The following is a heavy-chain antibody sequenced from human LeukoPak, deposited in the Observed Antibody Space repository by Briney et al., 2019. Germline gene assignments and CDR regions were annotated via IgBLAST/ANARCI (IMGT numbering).Heavy chain of an antibody. V-gene: IGHV4-4*07. CDR2: IYTSGST. CDR3: ARENWLGYWGAFDI. J-gene: IGHJ3*02. CDR1: GGSISSYY. D-gene: IGHD6-19*01. Sequence: SETLSLTCTVPGGSISSYYWSWIRQPAGKGLEWIGRIYTSGSTNYNPSLKSRVTMSVDTSKNQFSLKLSSVTAADTAVYYCARENWLGYWGAFDIWGQGTMVTVSS.